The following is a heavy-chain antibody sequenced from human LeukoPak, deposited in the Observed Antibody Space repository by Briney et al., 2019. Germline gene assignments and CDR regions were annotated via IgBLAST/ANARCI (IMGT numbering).Heavy chain of an antibody. Sequence: ASVKVSCKASGYTFTGYYMHWVRQAPGQGLEWMGWINPNSGGTNYAQKFQGRVTMTRDTSISTAYMELSRLRSDDTAVYYCARDRDGDSSSYYYYMDVWGKGTTVTVSS. D-gene: IGHD6-6*01. CDR3: ARDRDGDSSSYYYYMDV. CDR1: GYTFTGYY. V-gene: IGHV1-2*02. J-gene: IGHJ6*03. CDR2: INPNSGGT.